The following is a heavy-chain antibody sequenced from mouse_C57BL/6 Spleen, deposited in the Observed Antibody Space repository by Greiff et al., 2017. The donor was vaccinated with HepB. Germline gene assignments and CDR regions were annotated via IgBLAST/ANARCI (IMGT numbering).Heavy chain of an antibody. J-gene: IGHJ1*03. CDR1: GYTFTDYY. CDR3: ARESGSSRYFDV. V-gene: IGHV1-77*01. CDR2: IGPGSGST. D-gene: IGHD1-1*01. Sequence: VQLQQSGAELVKPGASVKISCKASGYTFTDYYINWVKQRPGQGLEGIGKIGPGSGSTYYNEKFKGKATLTADKSSSTAYMQLSSLTAEDSAVYFCARESGSSRYFDVWGTGTTVTVSS.